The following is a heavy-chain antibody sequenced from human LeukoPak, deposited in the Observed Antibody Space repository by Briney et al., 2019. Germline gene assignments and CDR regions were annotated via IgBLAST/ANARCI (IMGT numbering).Heavy chain of an antibody. Sequence: GGSLRLSCAASGFTFSGSAMHWVRQASGKGLEWVGRIRSKANSYATAYAASVKGRFTISRDDSKNTAYLQMNSLKTEDTAVYYCTRLQYGSGTDYWGRGTLVTVSS. D-gene: IGHD3-10*01. CDR2: IRSKANSYAT. CDR3: TRLQYGSGTDY. J-gene: IGHJ4*02. V-gene: IGHV3-73*01. CDR1: GFTFSGSA.